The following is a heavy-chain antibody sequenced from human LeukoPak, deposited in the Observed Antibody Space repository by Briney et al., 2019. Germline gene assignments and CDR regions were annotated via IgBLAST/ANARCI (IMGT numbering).Heavy chain of an antibody. CDR3: ARDKTVTGYYGMDV. D-gene: IGHD4-11*01. J-gene: IGHJ6*02. Sequence: SVKVSCKASGGTFSSYAISWVRQAPGQGLEWMGGVIPIFGTANYAQKFQGRVTITADESTSTAYMELSSLRSEDTAVYYCARDKTVTGYYGMDVWGQGTTVTVSS. CDR1: GGTFSSYA. V-gene: IGHV1-69*13. CDR2: VIPIFGTA.